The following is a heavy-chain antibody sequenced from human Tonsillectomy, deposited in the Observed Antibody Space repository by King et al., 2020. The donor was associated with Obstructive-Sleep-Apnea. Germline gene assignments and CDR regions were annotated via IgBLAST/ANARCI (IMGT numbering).Heavy chain of an antibody. J-gene: IGHJ4*02. Sequence: VQLVESGGGLVQPGGSLRVSCAASGFAFSDYSMNWVRQAPGKGLEWVSYISSSSSNKYYADSVKGRFTISRDKAKNSLYLQMNSLRAEDTAVYYCARDDDCDDGLRFFDYWGQGTLVTVSS. CDR2: ISSSSSNK. CDR1: GFAFSDYS. V-gene: IGHV3-48*01. CDR3: ARDDDCDDGLRFFDY. D-gene: IGHD4-17*01.